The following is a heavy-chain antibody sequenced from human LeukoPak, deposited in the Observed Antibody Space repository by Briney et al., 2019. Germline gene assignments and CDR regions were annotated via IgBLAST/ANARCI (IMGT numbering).Heavy chain of an antibody. Sequence: ASVKVSCKASGYTFTGYYMHWVRQAPGQGLGWMGWINPNSGGTNYAQKFQGRVTMTRDTSISTAYMELSRLRSDDTAVYYCARVSHCSGGSCYFDPADYWGQGTLVTVSS. D-gene: IGHD2-15*01. CDR1: GYTFTGYY. CDR2: INPNSGGT. J-gene: IGHJ4*02. V-gene: IGHV1-2*02. CDR3: ARVSHCSGGSCYFDPADY.